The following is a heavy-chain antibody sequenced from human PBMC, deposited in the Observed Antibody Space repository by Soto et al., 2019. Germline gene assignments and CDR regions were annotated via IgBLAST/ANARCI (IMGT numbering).Heavy chain of an antibody. Sequence: QVQLVESGGGVVQPGRSLRLSCAASGFTFSSYAMHWVRQAPCKGLEWVAVISYDGSNKYYADSVKGRFTISRDNSKNTLYLQMNSLRAEDTAVYYCACSYDYVWGSYRYAIDYWGQGTLVTVSS. CDR3: ACSYDYVWGSYRYAIDY. CDR2: ISYDGSNK. D-gene: IGHD3-16*02. J-gene: IGHJ4*02. CDR1: GFTFSSYA. V-gene: IGHV3-30-3*01.